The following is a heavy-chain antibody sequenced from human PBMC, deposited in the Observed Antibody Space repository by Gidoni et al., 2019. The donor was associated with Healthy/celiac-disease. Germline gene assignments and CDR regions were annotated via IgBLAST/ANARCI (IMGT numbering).Heavy chain of an antibody. D-gene: IGHD5-12*01. Sequence: QVQLVQSGAEVKKPGSSVKVSCKASGGTFSSYAISWVRQAPGQGLEWMGRIIPILGIANYAQKFQGRVTITADKSTSTAYMELSSLRSEDTAVYYCAPDTGMATTTVYWGQGTLVTVSS. CDR2: IIPILGIA. J-gene: IGHJ4*02. V-gene: IGHV1-69*04. CDR3: APDTGMATTTVY. CDR1: GGTFSSYA.